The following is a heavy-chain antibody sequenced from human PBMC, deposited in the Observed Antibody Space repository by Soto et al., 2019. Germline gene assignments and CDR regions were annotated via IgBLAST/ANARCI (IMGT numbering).Heavy chain of an antibody. CDR1: GYSFTSYW. D-gene: IGHD3-16*01. CDR3: ARPRITFGNPGFDY. J-gene: IGHJ4*02. V-gene: IGHV5-10-1*01. Sequence: GESLKVSCKGSGYSFTSYWISWVRQMPGKGLEWMGRIDPSDSYTNYSPSFQGHVTISADKSISTAYLQWSSLKASDTAMYYCARPRITFGNPGFDYWGQGTLVTVAS. CDR2: IDPSDSYT.